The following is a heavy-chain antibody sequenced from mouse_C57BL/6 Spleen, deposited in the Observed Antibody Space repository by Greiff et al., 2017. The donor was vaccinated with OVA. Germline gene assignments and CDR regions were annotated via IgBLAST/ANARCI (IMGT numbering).Heavy chain of an antibody. CDR2: ISYDGSN. V-gene: IGHV3-6*01. Sequence: ESGPGLVKPSQSLSLTCSVTGYSITSGYYWNWIRQFPGNKLEWMGYISYDGSNNYNPSLKNRISITRDTSKNQFFLKLNSVTTEDTATYYCARWDGYYVGDYWGQGTTLTVSS. CDR1: GYSITSGYY. J-gene: IGHJ2*01. D-gene: IGHD2-3*01. CDR3: ARWDGYYVGDY.